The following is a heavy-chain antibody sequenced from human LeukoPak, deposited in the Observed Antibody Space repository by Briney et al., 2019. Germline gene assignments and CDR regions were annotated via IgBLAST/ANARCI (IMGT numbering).Heavy chain of an antibody. Sequence: GGSLRLSCAASGFTFSNAWMSWVRQAPGKGLEWVSAISGSGGSTGYADSVKGRFTISRDNPKNTLDLQMNSLRAEDTAVYYCARDDCSSTSCYAGWFDPWGQGTLVTVSS. V-gene: IGHV3-23*01. CDR2: ISGSGGST. J-gene: IGHJ5*02. D-gene: IGHD2-2*01. CDR3: ARDDCSSTSCYAGWFDP. CDR1: GFTFSNAW.